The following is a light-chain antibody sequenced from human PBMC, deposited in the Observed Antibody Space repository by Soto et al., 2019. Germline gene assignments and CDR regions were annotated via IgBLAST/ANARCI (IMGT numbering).Light chain of an antibody. CDR2: GTS. CDR3: RQYNNWPPIT. V-gene: IGKV3-15*01. CDR1: QSVSSN. J-gene: IGKJ5*01. Sequence: ETVMTQSPATLSVSPGERATLSCRASQSVSSNLAWFQQKPGQAPRLLIYGTSTRATGIPARFSGSGSGTEFTLTISNLQSEDFAVYYCRQYNNWPPITFGQGTRLEIK.